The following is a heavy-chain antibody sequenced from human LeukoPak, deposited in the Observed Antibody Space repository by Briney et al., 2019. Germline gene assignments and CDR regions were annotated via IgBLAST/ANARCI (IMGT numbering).Heavy chain of an antibody. J-gene: IGHJ3*02. Sequence: GGSLRLSCAASGFTFSSYGMHWVRQAPGKGLEWVAVISYDGSNKYYADSVKGRFTISRDNSKNTLYLQMNSLRAEDTAVYYCAKLSLGGYSYGYNDAFDIWGQGTMVTVSS. CDR2: ISYDGSNK. CDR3: AKLSLGGYSYGYNDAFDI. V-gene: IGHV3-30*18. D-gene: IGHD5-18*01. CDR1: GFTFSSYG.